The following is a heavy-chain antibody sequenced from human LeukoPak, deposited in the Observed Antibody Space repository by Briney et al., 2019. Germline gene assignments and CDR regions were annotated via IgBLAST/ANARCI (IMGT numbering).Heavy chain of an antibody. Sequence: GGSLRLSCAASRFTVSSNHMTWVRQAPGKRLEWVSVIYSGGSTYYADSVKGRFTISRDNSKNTLYLQMNSLRAEDTAVYYCARASSVNDAFDIWGQGTVVTVSS. CDR3: ARASSVNDAFDI. CDR1: RFTVSSNH. D-gene: IGHD6-6*01. J-gene: IGHJ3*02. V-gene: IGHV3-53*01. CDR2: IYSGGST.